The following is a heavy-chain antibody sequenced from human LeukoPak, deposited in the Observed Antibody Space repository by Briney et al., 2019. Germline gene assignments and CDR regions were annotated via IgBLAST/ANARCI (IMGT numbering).Heavy chain of an antibody. CDR1: GDSTTSYY. J-gene: IGHJ5*02. D-gene: IGHD6-13*01. CDR3: ARSESYSSSSWFDP. Sequence: SETLSLTCSVPGDSTTSYYWGWIRQSPGKGPEWLGYVYKTGLFDYNSSLRGRVTMSIDRSKTQFSLRLRSVTAADTAVYYCARSESYSSSSWFDPWGQGTLVTVSS. V-gene: IGHV4-59*12. CDR2: VYKTGLF.